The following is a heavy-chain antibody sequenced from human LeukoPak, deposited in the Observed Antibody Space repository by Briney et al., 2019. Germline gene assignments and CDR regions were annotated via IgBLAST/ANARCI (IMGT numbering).Heavy chain of an antibody. CDR3: ARSRGYSGYAYDAFDL. CDR1: GGSISSDSSY. D-gene: IGHD5-12*01. CDR2: IYYTGST. J-gene: IGHJ3*01. V-gene: IGHV4-39*01. Sequence: SETLSLTCTVSGGSISSDSSYWGWIRQPPGKGLEWIGTIYYTGSTYYNSSLKSRVTISVDTSKNQFSLKLSSVTAADTAVYYCARSRGYSGYAYDAFDLWGQGTMVTVSS.